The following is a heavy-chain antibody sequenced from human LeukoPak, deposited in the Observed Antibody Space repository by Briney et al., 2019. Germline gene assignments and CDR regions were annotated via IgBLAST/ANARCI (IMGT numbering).Heavy chain of an antibody. CDR1: GFTFSSCA. J-gene: IGHJ4*02. V-gene: IGHV3-23*01. CDR3: AKAGAAAGITLGRTGYFDY. CDR2: ISGSGGST. Sequence: GGSLRLSCAASGFTFSSCAMSWVRQAPGKGLEWVSAISGSGGSTYYADSVKGRFTISRDNSKNTLYLQMNSLRAEDTAVYYCAKAGAAAGITLGRTGYFDYWGQGTLVTVSS. D-gene: IGHD6-13*01.